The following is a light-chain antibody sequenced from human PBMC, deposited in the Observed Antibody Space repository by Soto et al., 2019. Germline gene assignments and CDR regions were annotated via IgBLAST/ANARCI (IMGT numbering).Light chain of an antibody. CDR1: SSDVGGYNY. V-gene: IGLV2-14*01. CDR2: DVS. J-gene: IGLJ2*01. CDR3: SSYTSSSTRV. Sequence: QSGPTEPAAVSGSPGQSITISCTGTSSDVGGYNYVSWYQQHPGKAPKLMIYDVSNRPSGVSNRFSGSKSGNTASLTISGLQAEDEADYYCSSYTSSSTRVFGGGTKVTVL.